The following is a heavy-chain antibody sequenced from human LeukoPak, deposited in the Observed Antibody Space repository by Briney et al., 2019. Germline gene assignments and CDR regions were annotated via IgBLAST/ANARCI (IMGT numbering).Heavy chain of an antibody. CDR2: IHYSGST. CDR3: ARSRWLSDPYFDY. V-gene: IGHV4-59*12. D-gene: IGHD3-22*01. CDR1: GGSISSYY. J-gene: IGHJ4*02. Sequence: SETLSLTCIVSGGSISSYYWSWIRQPPGKGLVWIGYIHYSGSTNYNPSLKSRVTISVDTSKNQFSLKLSSVTAADTAVYYCARSRWLSDPYFDYWGQGTLVTVSS.